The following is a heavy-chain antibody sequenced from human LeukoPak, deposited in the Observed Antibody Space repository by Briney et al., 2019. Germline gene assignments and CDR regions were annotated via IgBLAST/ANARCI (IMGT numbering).Heavy chain of an antibody. Sequence: SETLSLTCTVSGGSISTYYWSWIRQPPGKGPEWIGFIHYSGSTNYSPSLKSRVTISVDTSKNQFSLKLGSVTAADTAMYYCARAGSWELLYFDYWGQGTLVTVSS. J-gene: IGHJ4*02. D-gene: IGHD1-26*01. CDR3: ARAGSWELLYFDY. V-gene: IGHV4-59*01. CDR1: GGSISTYY. CDR2: IHYSGST.